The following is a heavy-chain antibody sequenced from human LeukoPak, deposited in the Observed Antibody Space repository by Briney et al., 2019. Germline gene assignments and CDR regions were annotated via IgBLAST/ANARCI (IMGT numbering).Heavy chain of an antibody. CDR1: GFTFSSYA. CDR3: AREEGVTALDY. D-gene: IGHD4-23*01. CDR2: IWYDGSNK. V-gene: IGHV3-33*08. J-gene: IGHJ4*02. Sequence: GGSLRLSCAASGFTFSSYAMTWVRQAPGKGLEWVAVIWYDGSNKYYADSVKGRFTISRDNSKNTLYLQMNSLRAEDTAVYYCAREEGVTALDYWGQGTLVTVSS.